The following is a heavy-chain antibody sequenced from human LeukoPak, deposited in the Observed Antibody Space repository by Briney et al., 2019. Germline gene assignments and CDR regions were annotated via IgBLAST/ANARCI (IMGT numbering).Heavy chain of an antibody. CDR3: AKDNTHSSGWYTNWFDP. V-gene: IGHV3-23*01. Sequence: PVGSLRLSCAASGFTFSSYGMSWVRQAPGKGLEWVSAISGSGGSTYYANSVKGRFTISRDNSKNTLYLQMNSLRAEDTAVYYCAKDNTHSSGWYTNWFDPWGQGTLVTVSS. J-gene: IGHJ5*02. CDR2: ISGSGGST. CDR1: GFTFSSYG. D-gene: IGHD6-19*01.